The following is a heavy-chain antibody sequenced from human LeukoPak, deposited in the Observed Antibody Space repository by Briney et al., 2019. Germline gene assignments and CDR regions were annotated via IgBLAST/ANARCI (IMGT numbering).Heavy chain of an antibody. CDR3: ATDPADDSSGYYSRDY. D-gene: IGHD3-22*01. J-gene: IGHJ4*02. Sequence: ASVKVSCKASGGTFISYAISWVRQAPGQGLEWMGGIIPIFGTANYAQKFQGRVTITADESTSAAYMELSSLRSEDTAVYYCATDPADDSSGYYSRDYWGQGTLVTVSS. CDR1: GGTFISYA. V-gene: IGHV1-69*13. CDR2: IIPIFGTA.